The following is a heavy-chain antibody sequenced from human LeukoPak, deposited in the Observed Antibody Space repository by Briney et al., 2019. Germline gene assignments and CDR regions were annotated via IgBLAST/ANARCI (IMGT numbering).Heavy chain of an antibody. Sequence: GESLKISCKGSGYTFTNYWIGWVRQMPGKGLERMGIIYPGDSDTRYSPSFQGQVTISADKSISTAYLQWTNLKASDTAMYYCARRRGGSSSSYYFDYWGQGTLVTVSS. D-gene: IGHD1-26*01. CDR3: ARRRGGSSSSYYFDY. CDR2: IYPGDSDT. J-gene: IGHJ4*02. V-gene: IGHV5-51*01. CDR1: GYTFTNYW.